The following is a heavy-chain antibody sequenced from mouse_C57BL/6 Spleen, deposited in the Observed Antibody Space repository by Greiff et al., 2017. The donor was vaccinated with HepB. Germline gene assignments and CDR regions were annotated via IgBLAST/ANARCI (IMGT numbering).Heavy chain of an antibody. CDR1: GYAFSSSW. CDR2: IYPGDGDT. V-gene: IGHV1-82*01. J-gene: IGHJ1*03. Sequence: QVQLKESGPELVKPGASVKISCKASGYAFSSSWMNWVKQRPGKGLEWIGRIYPGDGDTNYNGKFKGKAKMTADKSSSTAYMQLSSLTSEDTAVYFCATHYYGRSNWYFDVWGTGTTVTVSS. D-gene: IGHD1-1*01. CDR3: ATHYYGRSNWYFDV.